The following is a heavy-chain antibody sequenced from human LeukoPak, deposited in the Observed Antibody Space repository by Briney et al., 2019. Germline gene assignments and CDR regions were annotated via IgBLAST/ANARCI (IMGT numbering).Heavy chain of an antibody. CDR3: TRDVRTLHAFDI. Sequence: SETLSLTCKVSGGSISSHYWSWIRQPPGKGLEWIGYIYYSGNTNYNPSLKSRVTISVDTSKNQFSLKLSSVTAADTAVYYCTRDVRTLHAFDIWGQGTMVTVSS. D-gene: IGHD1-7*01. CDR1: GGSISSHY. CDR2: IYYSGNT. V-gene: IGHV4-59*11. J-gene: IGHJ3*02.